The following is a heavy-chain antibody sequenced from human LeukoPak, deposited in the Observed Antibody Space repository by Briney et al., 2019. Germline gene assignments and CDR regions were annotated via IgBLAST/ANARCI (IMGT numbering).Heavy chain of an antibody. Sequence: PSETLSLTCTVSGGSISSYYWSWLRQPAGKGLEWIGRIDKSGRTNYNPTLKSRVTMSVDTSKNQFSLKLNSMTAADTAVYYCAREYGDFDYWGQGTLVTVSS. CDR2: IDKSGRT. D-gene: IGHD4-17*01. J-gene: IGHJ4*02. V-gene: IGHV4-4*07. CDR3: AREYGDFDY. CDR1: GGSISSYY.